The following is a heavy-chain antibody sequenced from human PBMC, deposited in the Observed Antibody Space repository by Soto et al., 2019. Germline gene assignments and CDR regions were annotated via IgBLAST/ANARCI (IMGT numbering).Heavy chain of an antibody. V-gene: IGHV2-5*01. J-gene: IGHJ5*02. CDR2: IYWNDDK. D-gene: IGHD6-13*01. CDR3: AHSIAAAGPNWFDP. Sequence: SGPTLVNPTQTLRLTCTFSGFSLSTSGVGVGWIRQPPGKALEWLALIYWNDDKRYSPSLKSRLTLTKDTSKNQVVLTMTNMDPVDTATYYCAHSIAAAGPNWFDPWVQGTLVTVSS. CDR1: GFSLSTSGVG.